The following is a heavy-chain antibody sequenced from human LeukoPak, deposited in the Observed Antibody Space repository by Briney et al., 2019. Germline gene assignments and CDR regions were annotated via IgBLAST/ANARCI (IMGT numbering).Heavy chain of an antibody. Sequence: GESLKISCKGSGYFFTNYWINWVRQMPGKGLEWMGKINPRDSFAYYSPSFQGHVTFSTDKSISTAYLQWSSLKASDTAMYYCATHQSGALGPTPRGNYYLDYWGQGILVTVSS. CDR1: GYFFTNYW. J-gene: IGHJ4*02. CDR3: ATHQSGALGPTPRGNYYLDY. D-gene: IGHD1-26*01. CDR2: INPRDSFA. V-gene: IGHV5-10-1*01.